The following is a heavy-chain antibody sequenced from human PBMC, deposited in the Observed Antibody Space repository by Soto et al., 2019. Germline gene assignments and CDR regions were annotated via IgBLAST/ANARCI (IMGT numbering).Heavy chain of an antibody. CDR3: ARDLAGSGNYYTDY. J-gene: IGHJ4*02. V-gene: IGHV1-18*01. Sequence: ASVKVSCKASGYTFSRIGLSWVRQAPGQGLEWMGWISPYKGNTYYAQRLQGRVTMTTDTSPSTAYLELRSLRSDDTAVYYCARDLAGSGNYYTDYWGQGTLVTVSS. CDR1: GYTFSRIG. D-gene: IGHD3-10*01. CDR2: ISPYKGNT.